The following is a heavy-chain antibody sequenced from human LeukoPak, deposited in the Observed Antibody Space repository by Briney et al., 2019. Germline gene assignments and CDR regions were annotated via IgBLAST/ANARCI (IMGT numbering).Heavy chain of an antibody. CDR1: GYTFTSYG. CDR2: ISAYNGNT. CDR3: AREDTATRDDAFDI. V-gene: IGHV1-18*01. J-gene: IGHJ3*02. Sequence: ASVKVSCKASGYTFTSYGISWVRQAPGQGIEWMGWISAYNGNTNYAQKLQGRVTMTTDTSTSTAYMELRSLRSDDTAVYYCAREDTATRDDAFDIWGQGTMVTVSS. D-gene: IGHD5-18*01.